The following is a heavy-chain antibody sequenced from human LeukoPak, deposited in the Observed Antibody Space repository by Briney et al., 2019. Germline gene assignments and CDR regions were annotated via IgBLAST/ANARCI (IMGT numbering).Heavy chain of an antibody. V-gene: IGHV4-39*02. D-gene: IGHD4-23*01. CDR1: GGSFSNNYN. J-gene: IGHJ6*03. CDR2: LYYNGNT. Sequence: PSETLSLTCTVSGGSFSNNYNWDWIRQPPGKGLEWIGSLYYNGNTYYNPSLKSRLTISVDTPKSHFSLQLRSVTAEDTAVYFCTRSSDFGGYYFYYYMDVWGKGTTVSVSS. CDR3: TRSSDFGGYYFYYYMDV.